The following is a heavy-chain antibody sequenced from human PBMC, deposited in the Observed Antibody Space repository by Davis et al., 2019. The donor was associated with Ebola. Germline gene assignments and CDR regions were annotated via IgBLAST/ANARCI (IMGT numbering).Heavy chain of an antibody. J-gene: IGHJ4*02. CDR1: GFTFSNYA. CDR3: AKARVDSGSNPIFDY. Sequence: PGGSLRLSCAASGFTFSNYAMSWVRQAPGKGLEWVASISASDGTIKYAESVKGRFTISRDNSKSTLYLQMNSLRGEDTALYYCAKARVDSGSNPIFDYWGRGTLVTVSS. D-gene: IGHD1-26*01. V-gene: IGHV3-23*01. CDR2: ISASDGTI.